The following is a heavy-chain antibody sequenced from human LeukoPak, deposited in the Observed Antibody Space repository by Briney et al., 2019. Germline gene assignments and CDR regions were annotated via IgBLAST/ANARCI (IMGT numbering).Heavy chain of an antibody. D-gene: IGHD5-24*01. V-gene: IGHV3-74*01. CDR2: INSDGSST. J-gene: IGHJ4*02. Sequence: GGSLRLSCAASGFTFSSYWMHWVRQAPGKGLVWVSRINSDGSSTSYADSVKGRFTISRDNAKNTLYLQMNSLRVEDTAVYYCARGGRDGYNLVGYWGQGTLVTVSS. CDR1: GFTFSSYW. CDR3: ARGGRDGYNLVGY.